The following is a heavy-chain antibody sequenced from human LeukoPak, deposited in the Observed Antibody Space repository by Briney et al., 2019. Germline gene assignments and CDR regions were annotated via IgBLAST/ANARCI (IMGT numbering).Heavy chain of an antibody. Sequence: GGSLRLSCAASGFTFSSYSMNWVRQAPGKGLEWVSSISSSSSYIYYADSVKGRFTISRDNAKNSLYLQMNSLRAEDTAVYYCARDYDSSGYSFDYWGQGTLVTVSS. J-gene: IGHJ4*02. D-gene: IGHD3-22*01. V-gene: IGHV3-21*01. CDR1: GFTFSSYS. CDR3: ARDYDSSGYSFDY. CDR2: ISSSSSYI.